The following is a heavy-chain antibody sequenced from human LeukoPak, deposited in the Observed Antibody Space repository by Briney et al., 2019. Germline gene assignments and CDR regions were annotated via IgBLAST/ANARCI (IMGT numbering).Heavy chain of an antibody. CDR3: AKVTEPYRPPTDFDY. V-gene: IGHV3-23*01. CDR2: ISGSGGNT. D-gene: IGHD2-21*01. CDR1: GFTFSSYA. Sequence: GGSLRLSCAASGFTFSSYAMSWVRQAPGKGLEWVSAISGSGGNTYYADSVKGRFTISRDNSKNTLYLQMNSLRAEDTAVYYCAKVTEPYRPPTDFDYWGQGTLVTVSS. J-gene: IGHJ4*02.